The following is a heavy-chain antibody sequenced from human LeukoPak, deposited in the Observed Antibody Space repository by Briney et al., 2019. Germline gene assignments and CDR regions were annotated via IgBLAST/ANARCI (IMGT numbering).Heavy chain of an antibody. CDR3: ARDLGAGEYDS. Sequence: SETLALTCTVSGRSISRHYWSWIRQPPWKGLEWIGYISKSGTPTYNPSLQSRVTISGDTSKNLFSLKLTSVTAADTAVYYCARDLGAGEYDSWGQGTLVAVSS. CDR2: ISKSGTP. J-gene: IGHJ4*02. V-gene: IGHV4-59*11. CDR1: GRSISRHY. D-gene: IGHD3-10*01.